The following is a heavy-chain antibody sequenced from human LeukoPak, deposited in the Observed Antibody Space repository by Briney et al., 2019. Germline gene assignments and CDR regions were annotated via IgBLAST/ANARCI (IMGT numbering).Heavy chain of an antibody. CDR3: ARDLGNPVDY. Sequence: SETLSLTCTVSGGSISSGTYYWRWIRQPAGKGLEWIGRIYTSGSTNYNPSLKSRVTMSVDTSKNQFSLKLSSVTAADTAVYYCARDLGNPVDYWGQGTLVTVSS. J-gene: IGHJ4*02. D-gene: IGHD3-16*01. CDR2: IYTSGST. V-gene: IGHV4-61*02. CDR1: GGSISSGTYY.